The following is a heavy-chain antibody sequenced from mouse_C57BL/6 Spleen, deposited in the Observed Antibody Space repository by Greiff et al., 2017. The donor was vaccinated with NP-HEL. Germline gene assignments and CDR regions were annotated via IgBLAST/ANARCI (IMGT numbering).Heavy chain of an antibody. CDR1: GFTFSSYA. CDR3: ARENWDVPAY. J-gene: IGHJ3*01. D-gene: IGHD4-1*01. V-gene: IGHV5-4*01. Sequence: EVKLVESGGGLVKPGGSLKLSCAASGFTFSSYAMSWVRQTPEKRLEWVATISDGGSYTYYPGNVKGRFTLSRDNAKHHLYLQMSHLKSEDTAMYYGARENWDVPAYWGQGTLVTVSA. CDR2: ISDGGSYT.